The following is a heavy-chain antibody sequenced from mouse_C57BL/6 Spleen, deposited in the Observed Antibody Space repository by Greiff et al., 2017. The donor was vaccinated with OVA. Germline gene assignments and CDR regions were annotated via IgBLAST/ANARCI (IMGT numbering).Heavy chain of an antibody. J-gene: IGHJ1*03. V-gene: IGHV3-6*01. Sequence: EVKLMESGPGLVKPSQSLSLTCSVTGYSITSGDYWNWIRQLPGNKLEWMGYISYDGSNNYNPSLKNRISITRDTSKNQFFLKLNSVTTEDTATYYDARTDYYGSSYGYFDVWGTGTTVTVSS. CDR2: ISYDGSN. CDR1: GYSITSGDY. CDR3: ARTDYYGSSYGYFDV. D-gene: IGHD1-1*01.